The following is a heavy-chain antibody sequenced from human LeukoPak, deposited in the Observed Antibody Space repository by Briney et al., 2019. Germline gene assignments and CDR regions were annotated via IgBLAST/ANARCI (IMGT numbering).Heavy chain of an antibody. J-gene: IGHJ4*02. CDR2: IIPIFGTA. CDR3: ARKVGYDSSGHFDY. V-gene: IGHV1-69*13. D-gene: IGHD3-22*01. Sequence: SVKVSCKASGYTFTSYYMHWVRQAPGQGLEWMGGIIPIFGTANYAQKFQGRVTITADESTSTAYMELRSLRSDDTAVYYCARKVGYDSSGHFDYWGQGTLVTVSS. CDR1: GYTFTSYY.